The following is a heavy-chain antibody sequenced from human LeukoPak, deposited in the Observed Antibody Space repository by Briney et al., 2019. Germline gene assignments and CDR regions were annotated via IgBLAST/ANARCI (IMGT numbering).Heavy chain of an antibody. CDR1: GYTFTSYD. CDR2: MNPNSGNT. V-gene: IGHV1-8*01. Sequence: RASVKVSRKASGYTFTSYDINWVRQATGQGLEWMGWMNPNSGNTGYAQKFQGRVTMTRNTSISTAYMELSSLRSEDTAVYYCARGRYCSGGSCELWDYWGQGTLVTVSS. D-gene: IGHD2-15*01. CDR3: ARGRYCSGGSCELWDY. J-gene: IGHJ4*02.